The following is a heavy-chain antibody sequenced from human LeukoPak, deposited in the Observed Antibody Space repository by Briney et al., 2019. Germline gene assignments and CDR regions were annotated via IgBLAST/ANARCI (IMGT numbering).Heavy chain of an antibody. CDR2: ISWNSGSI. CDR1: GFTFDDYA. V-gene: IGHV3-9*01. D-gene: IGHD2-2*01. J-gene: IGHJ4*02. CDR3: AKVYCSSTSCYPFDY. Sequence: GGSLRLSCAASGFTFDDYAMHWVRQAPGKGLEWVSGISWNSGSIGYADSVKGRFTISRDNAKNSLYLQMNSLRAEDTALYYCAKVYCSSTSCYPFDYWGQGTLVTVSS.